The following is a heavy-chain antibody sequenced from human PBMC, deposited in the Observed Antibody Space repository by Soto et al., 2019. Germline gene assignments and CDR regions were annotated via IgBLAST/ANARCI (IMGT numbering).Heavy chain of an antibody. CDR3: ARIRKSSSWRQYNPFDY. D-gene: IGHD6-13*01. Sequence: GSLRLSCAASGFTFSSYWMSWVRQAPGKGLEWVANIKQDGSEKYYVDSVKGRFTISRDNAKNSLYLQMNSLRAEDTAVYYCARIRKSSSWRQYNPFDYWGQGTLVTVS. CDR1: GFTFSSYW. J-gene: IGHJ4*02. CDR2: IKQDGSEK. V-gene: IGHV3-7*05.